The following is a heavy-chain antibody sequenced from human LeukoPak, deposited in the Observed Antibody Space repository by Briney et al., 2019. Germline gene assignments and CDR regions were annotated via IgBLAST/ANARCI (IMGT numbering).Heavy chain of an antibody. CDR3: ARFKGDYCSGGSCYSFGFDP. CDR1: GGSISSYY. V-gene: IGHV4-59*08. CDR2: IYYSGST. J-gene: IGHJ5*02. D-gene: IGHD2-15*01. Sequence: SETLSLTCTVSGGSISSYYWSWIRQPPGKGLEWIGYIYYSGSTNYNPSLKSRVTISLDTSKNQFSLKLSSVTAADTAVYYCARFKGDYCSGGSCYSFGFDPWGQGTLVTVSS.